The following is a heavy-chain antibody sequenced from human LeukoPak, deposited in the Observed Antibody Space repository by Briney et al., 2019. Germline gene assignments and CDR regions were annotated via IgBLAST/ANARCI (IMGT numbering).Heavy chain of an antibody. V-gene: IGHV3-48*03. CDR1: GFTFSSYE. J-gene: IGHJ4*02. D-gene: IGHD3-10*01. CDR2: ISSSGSTI. CDR3: ARGADVLLWFGESPWGYTYDY. Sequence: GGSLRLSCAASGFTFSSYEMNWVRQAPGKGLEWVSYISSSGSTIYYADSVKGRFIISRDNAKNSLYLQMNSLRAEDTAVYYCARGADVLLWFGESPWGYTYDYWGQGTLVTVSS.